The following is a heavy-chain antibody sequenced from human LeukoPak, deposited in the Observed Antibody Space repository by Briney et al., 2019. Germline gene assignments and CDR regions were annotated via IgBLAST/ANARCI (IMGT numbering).Heavy chain of an antibody. CDR3: AKDATYYYDSSGYSPPLGQSYFDY. CDR1: GFTFSSYA. V-gene: IGHV3-23*01. J-gene: IGHJ4*02. CDR2: ISGSGGST. D-gene: IGHD3-22*01. Sequence: GGSLRLSCAASGFTFSSYAMSWVRQAPGKGLEWVSAISGSGGSTYYADSVKGRFTISRDNSKNTLYLQMNSLRAEDTAVYYCAKDATYYYDSSGYSPPLGQSYFDYWGQGTLVTVSS.